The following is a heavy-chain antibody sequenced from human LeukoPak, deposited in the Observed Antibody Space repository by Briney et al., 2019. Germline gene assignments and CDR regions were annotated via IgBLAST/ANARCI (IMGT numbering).Heavy chain of an antibody. CDR1: GGSISGSNYY. J-gene: IGHJ5*02. CDR2: IYYTGTT. D-gene: IGHD3-10*01. CDR3: ARGEGLLWFGELLANWFDP. Sequence: PSETLSLTCTVSGGSISGSNYYWGWIRQPPGKGLEWIASIYYTGTTYYHPSLKSRVTISVDTSKNQFSLKLNSVTAADTAVYYCARGEGLLWFGELLANWFDPWGQGTLVTVSS. V-gene: IGHV4-39*01.